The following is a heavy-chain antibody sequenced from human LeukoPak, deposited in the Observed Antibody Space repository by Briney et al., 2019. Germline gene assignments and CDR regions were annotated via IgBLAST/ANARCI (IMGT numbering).Heavy chain of an antibody. CDR1: EFTFTTYG. CDR3: ARDASSSAFDH. CDR2: IYYDGSNI. D-gene: IGHD6-6*01. V-gene: IGHV3-33*01. J-gene: IGHJ4*02. Sequence: GRSLTLSCAASEFTFTTYGMHWVRQAPGKGLEWVAFIYYDGSNIYYADYVKGRFTISRDISKNTLYLQMDSLRAEDTAIYYCARDASSSAFDHWGQGTLVTVSS.